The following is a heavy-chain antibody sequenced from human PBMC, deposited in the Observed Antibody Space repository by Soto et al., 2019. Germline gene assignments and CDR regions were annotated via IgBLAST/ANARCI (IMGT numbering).Heavy chain of an antibody. Sequence: QVQLVQSGAEVKKPGSSVKVSCKASGGTFSRYAISWVRQAPGQGLEWMGGIIPILGTANYAQKFQGRVTITADKCTSTAYMELSSLRSEDTAVYYCAITPYHYDSSGYYDRAFDIWGQGTMVTVSS. J-gene: IGHJ3*02. CDR2: IIPILGTA. V-gene: IGHV1-69*06. CDR1: GGTFSRYA. CDR3: AITPYHYDSSGYYDRAFDI. D-gene: IGHD3-22*01.